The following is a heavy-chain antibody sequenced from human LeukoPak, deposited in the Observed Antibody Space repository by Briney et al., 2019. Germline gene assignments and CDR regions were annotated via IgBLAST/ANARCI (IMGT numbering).Heavy chain of an antibody. CDR2: IIPIFGTA. D-gene: IGHD3-10*01. V-gene: IGHV1-69*05. CDR1: GGTFSSYA. J-gene: IGHJ5*02. Sequence: ASAKVSCKASGGTFSSYANSWVRQAPGQGLEWMGRIIPIFGTANYAQKFQGRVTITTDESTSTAYMELSSLRSEDTAVYYCASSPMGYNWFDPWGQGTLVTVSS. CDR3: ASSPMGYNWFDP.